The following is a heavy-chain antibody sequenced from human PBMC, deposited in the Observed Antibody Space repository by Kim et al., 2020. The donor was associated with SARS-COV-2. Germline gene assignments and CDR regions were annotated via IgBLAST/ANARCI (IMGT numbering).Heavy chain of an antibody. Sequence: KANNDGTAYAASVKGRFTICRDDSKNMVYLQMNSRKTEDTAVYYCTRESDWGQGTLVTVPS. CDR3: TRESD. D-gene: IGHD1-26*01. V-gene: IGHV3-73*01. J-gene: IGHJ4*02. CDR2: KANNDGT.